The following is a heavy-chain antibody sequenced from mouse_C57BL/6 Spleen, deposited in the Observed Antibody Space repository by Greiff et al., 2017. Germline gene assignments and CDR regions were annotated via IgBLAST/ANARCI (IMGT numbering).Heavy chain of an antibody. Sequence: VQLQQSGAELVKPGASVKLSCKASGYNFTSYWMQWVKQRPGQGLEWIGEIDPSDSYTNYNQKFKGKATLTVDTSSSTAYMQLSSLTSEDSAVYYCGIYYGNYGGFDYWGQGTTLTVSS. D-gene: IGHD2-1*01. J-gene: IGHJ2*01. CDR2: IDPSDSYT. V-gene: IGHV1-50*01. CDR3: GIYYGNYGGFDY. CDR1: GYNFTSYW.